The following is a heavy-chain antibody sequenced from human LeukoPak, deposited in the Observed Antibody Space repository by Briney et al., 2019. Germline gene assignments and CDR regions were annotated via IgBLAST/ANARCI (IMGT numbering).Heavy chain of an antibody. V-gene: IGHV1-8*01. CDR3: ASGGSMVRGVNEDY. J-gene: IGHJ4*02. D-gene: IGHD3-10*01. CDR2: MNPNSGNT. Sequence: GASVKVSCMASGYTFTSYDINWVRQATGQGLEWMGWMNPNSGNTGYAQKFQGRVTMTRNTSISTAYMELSSLRSEDTAVYYCASGGSMVRGVNEDYWGQGTLVTVSS. CDR1: GYTFTSYD.